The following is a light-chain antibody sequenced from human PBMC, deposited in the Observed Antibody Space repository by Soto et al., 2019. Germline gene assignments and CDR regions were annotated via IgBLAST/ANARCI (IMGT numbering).Light chain of an antibody. CDR2: GAT. Sequence: EIVLTQSPGTLSLSPGERATLSCRASQSVSSSFLAGYQQKPGQAPRLLIYGATSRATGIPHRFSGSGSGTEFPLPISRWEPGDFAVYYCQQYGSSPRTFGPGTKVDI. J-gene: IGKJ3*01. CDR1: QSVSSSF. V-gene: IGKV3-20*01. CDR3: QQYGSSPRT.